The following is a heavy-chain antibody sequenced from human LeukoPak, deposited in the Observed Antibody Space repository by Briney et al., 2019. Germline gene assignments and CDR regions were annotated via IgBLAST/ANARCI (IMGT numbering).Heavy chain of an antibody. CDR1: GYSFTSYW. V-gene: IGHV5-51*01. J-gene: IGHJ6*04. CDR2: IYPGDSDT. D-gene: IGHD2-2*02. Sequence: GESLKISCKGSGYSFTSYWIGWVRQMPGKGLEWMGIIYPGDSDTRYSPSFQGQVTIPADKSISTAYLQWSSLKDSDTAMYYCARLSRAVVPAAITGKDYYGMDVWGKGTTVTVSS. CDR3: ARLSRAVVPAAITGKDYYGMDV.